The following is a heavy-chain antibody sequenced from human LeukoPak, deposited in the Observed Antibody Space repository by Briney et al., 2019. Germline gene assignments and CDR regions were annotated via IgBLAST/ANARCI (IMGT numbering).Heavy chain of an antibody. V-gene: IGHV1-2*02. Sequence: ASVKVSCKASGYTFTGYYMHWVRQAPGQGLEWMGWINTNSGGTNYAQKFQGRVTMTRDTSISTAYMELSRLRSDDTAVYYCASQGITVTGTGDWFDPWGQGTLVTVSS. J-gene: IGHJ5*02. CDR3: ASQGITVTGTGDWFDP. CDR2: INTNSGGT. CDR1: GYTFTGYY. D-gene: IGHD6-19*01.